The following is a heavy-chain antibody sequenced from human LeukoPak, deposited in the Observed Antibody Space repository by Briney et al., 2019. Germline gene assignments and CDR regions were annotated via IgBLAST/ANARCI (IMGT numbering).Heavy chain of an antibody. J-gene: IGHJ4*02. V-gene: IGHV3-23*01. CDR3: AKVRYSGYDPPYYFDY. Sequence: PGGSLRLSCAASGFTFSSYAMSWVRQAPGKGLEWVSAISGSGGSTYYADTVKGRFTISRDNSKNTLYLQMNSLRAEDTAVYYCAKVRYSGYDPPYYFDYWGQGNLVTVSS. CDR1: GFTFSSYA. D-gene: IGHD5-12*01. CDR2: ISGSGGST.